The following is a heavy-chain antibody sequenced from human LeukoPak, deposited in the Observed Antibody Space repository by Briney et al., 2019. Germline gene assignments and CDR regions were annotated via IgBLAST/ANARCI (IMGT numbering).Heavy chain of an antibody. V-gene: IGHV1-18*01. CDR3: ARAKAARQTYYYYYMDV. D-gene: IGHD6-6*01. J-gene: IGHJ6*03. CDR2: ISAYNGNT. CDR1: GYTFTSYG. Sequence: GASVKVSCKASGYTFTSYGISWVRQAPGQGLEWMGWISAYNGNTNYAQKLQGRVTMTTDTSTSTAYMELRSLRSDDTAVYYCARAKAARQTYYYYYMDVWGKGTTVTVSS.